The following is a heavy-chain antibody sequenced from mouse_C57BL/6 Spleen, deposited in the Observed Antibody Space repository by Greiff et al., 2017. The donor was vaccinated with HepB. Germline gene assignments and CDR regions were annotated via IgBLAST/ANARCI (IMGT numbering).Heavy chain of an antibody. Sequence: EVKLVESEGGLVQPGSSMKLSCTASGFTFSDYYMAWVRQVPEKGLEWVANINYDGSSTYYLDSLKSRFIISRDNAKNILYLQMSSLKSEDTATYYCARVDGGYYFDYWGQGTTLTVSS. CDR3: ARVDGGYYFDY. J-gene: IGHJ2*01. CDR1: GFTFSDYY. CDR2: INYDGSST. D-gene: IGHD1-1*02. V-gene: IGHV5-16*01.